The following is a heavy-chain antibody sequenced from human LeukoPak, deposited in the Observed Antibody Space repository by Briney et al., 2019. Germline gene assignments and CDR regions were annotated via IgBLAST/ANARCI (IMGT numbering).Heavy chain of an antibody. CDR1: GGSISSSSYY. V-gene: IGHV4-39*07. Sequence: SETLSLTCTVSGGSISSSSYYWGWIRQPPGKGLEWIGSIYYSGSTYYNPSLKSRVTISVDTSKNQFSLKLSSVTAADTAVYYCAREMSVPGPGWYFDLWGRGTLVTVSS. CDR3: AREMSVPGPGWYFDL. CDR2: IYYSGST. D-gene: IGHD1-1*01. J-gene: IGHJ2*01.